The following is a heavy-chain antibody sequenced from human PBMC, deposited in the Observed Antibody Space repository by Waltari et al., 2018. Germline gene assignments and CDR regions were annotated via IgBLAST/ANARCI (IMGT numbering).Heavy chain of an antibody. CDR3: AKDHDFTIYYFDY. CDR1: GFTFSSYG. CDR2: ISGSGGST. D-gene: IGHD2-21*02. J-gene: IGHJ4*02. Sequence: EVQLVESGGGLVQPGGSLRLSCAASGFTFSSYGMSWVRQAPGKGLEWVSGISGSGGSTYYADSVKGRFTSSRDNSKNTLYLQMNSLRAEDTAVYYCAKDHDFTIYYFDYWGQGTLVTVSS. V-gene: IGHV3-23*04.